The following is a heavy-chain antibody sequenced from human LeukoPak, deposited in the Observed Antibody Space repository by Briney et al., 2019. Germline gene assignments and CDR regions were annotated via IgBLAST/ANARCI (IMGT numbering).Heavy chain of an antibody. CDR2: INQSGST. CDR3: ARGLSCTNGVCYTEDDY. D-gene: IGHD2-8*01. J-gene: IGHJ4*02. Sequence: SETLSLTCAVYGGSFSGYYWSWIRQPPGKGLEWIGEINQSGSTNYNPSLKSRVTISVDTSKNQFSLKLSSVTAADTAVYYCARGLSCTNGVCYTEDDYWGQGTLVTVSS. CDR1: GGSFSGYY. V-gene: IGHV4-34*01.